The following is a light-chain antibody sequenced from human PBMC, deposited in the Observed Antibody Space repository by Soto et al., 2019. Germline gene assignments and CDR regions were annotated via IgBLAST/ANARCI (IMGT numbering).Light chain of an antibody. CDR1: ESVSRD. V-gene: IGKV3-15*01. Sequence: EIVMTQSPATLSVSPGERATLSCRASESVSRDLAWYQQKPGQAPRLLVHGASTRATGIPGRFSGSGSGTEFTLTISSLQSEDFAVYYCQQYISGPPWTFGQGTKVEIK. CDR2: GAS. CDR3: QQYISGPPWT. J-gene: IGKJ1*01.